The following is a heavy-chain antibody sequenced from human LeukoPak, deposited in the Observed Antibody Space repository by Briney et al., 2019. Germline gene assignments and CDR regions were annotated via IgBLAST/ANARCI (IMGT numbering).Heavy chain of an antibody. Sequence: SGGSLRLSCAASGFTFSSYAMHWVRQAPGKGLEWVAVISYDGSNKYYADSVKGRFTISRDNSKNTPYLQMNSLRAEDTAVYYCARDGTDNWNPEYFQHWGQGTLVTVSS. J-gene: IGHJ1*01. CDR2: ISYDGSNK. V-gene: IGHV3-30-3*01. D-gene: IGHD1-20*01. CDR3: ARDGTDNWNPEYFQH. CDR1: GFTFSSYA.